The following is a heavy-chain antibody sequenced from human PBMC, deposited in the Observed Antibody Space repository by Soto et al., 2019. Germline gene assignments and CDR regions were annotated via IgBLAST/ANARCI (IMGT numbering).Heavy chain of an antibody. CDR2: INPKNGDT. Sequence: ASGKVSCKASGYIFSGHFIHCMRQAPGQVLEWMGCINPKNGDTHYAQRFQGRVTMTRDTSLNLVHMDLSGLRSDDAAVYYCARDTRGTRGFDEMDIWGQGTSVTVSS. CDR3: ARDTRGTRGFDEMDI. D-gene: IGHD2-2*01. V-gene: IGHV1-2*02. CDR1: GYIFSGHF. J-gene: IGHJ6*02.